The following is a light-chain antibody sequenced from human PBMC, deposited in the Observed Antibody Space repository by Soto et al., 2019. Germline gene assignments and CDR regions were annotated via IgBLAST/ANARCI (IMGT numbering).Light chain of an antibody. V-gene: IGKV1-5*03. CDR2: KAS. Sequence: DIQMTQFPSTLAASVRDRVTITCRARQNINRWLAWYQQRPGKAPNLLIHKASTLEVGVPSRFSGSASGTEFTLTISSLQPDDFAVYFCLQYNVYPLSFGGGTKVDIK. CDR3: LQYNVYPLS. CDR1: QNINRW. J-gene: IGKJ4*01.